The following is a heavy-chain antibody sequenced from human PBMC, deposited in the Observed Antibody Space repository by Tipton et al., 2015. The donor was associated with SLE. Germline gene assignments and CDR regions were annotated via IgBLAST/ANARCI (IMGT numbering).Heavy chain of an antibody. V-gene: IGHV4-38-2*02. D-gene: IGHD6-19*01. J-gene: IGHJ4*02. CDR1: GYSISSGYY. CDR3: ARDIIAVAGTGY. Sequence: TLSLTCAVSGYSISSGYYWGWIRQPPGKGLEWIGSIYHSGRTYYNPSLKSRVTISVDTSKNHFSLKLSSVTAADTAVYYCARDIIAVAGTGYWGQGTLVTVSS. CDR2: IYHSGRT.